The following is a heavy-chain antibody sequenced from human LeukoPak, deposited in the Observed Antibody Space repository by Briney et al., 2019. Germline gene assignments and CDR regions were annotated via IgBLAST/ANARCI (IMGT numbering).Heavy chain of an antibody. V-gene: IGHV3-48*01. Sequence: PGGSLRLSCGASGFTLSTYSMNWVRQAPGKGLEWVSYISRSSSTINYADSVKGRFTISRDNAKNSLYLQMNSLRAGDTAVYYCARAQTTVTTDYYYGMDVWGQGTRVTVSS. CDR3: ARAQTTVTTDYYYGMDV. J-gene: IGHJ6*02. CDR2: ISRSSSTI. CDR1: GFTLSTYS. D-gene: IGHD4-4*01.